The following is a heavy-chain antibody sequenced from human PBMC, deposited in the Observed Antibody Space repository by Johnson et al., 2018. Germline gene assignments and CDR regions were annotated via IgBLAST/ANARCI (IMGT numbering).Heavy chain of an antibody. CDR3: AKDFGFASQKYYGMDV. D-gene: IGHD3-10*01. Sequence: VQLVESGGGLVQPGGSMRLSCAASGFTVGSHYMHWVRQAPGKGLEWVSIIYRSGSTYYADSVRGRFTISRDNGKSSLYLKMNRPKTEDTALYYCAKDFGFASQKYYGMDVWGQGTTVTVSS. V-gene: IGHV3-66*02. CDR1: GFTVGSHY. CDR2: IYRSGST. J-gene: IGHJ6*02.